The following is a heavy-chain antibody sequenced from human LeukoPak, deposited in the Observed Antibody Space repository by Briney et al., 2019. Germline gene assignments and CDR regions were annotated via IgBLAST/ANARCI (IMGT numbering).Heavy chain of an antibody. CDR1: GGSISSYY. V-gene: IGHV4-59*01. J-gene: IGHJ4*02. Sequence: SETLSLTCTVSGGSISSYYWSWIRQPPGKGLEWIGYIYYSGSTNYNPSLKSRVTISVDTSKNQFSLRLSSVTAADTAVYYCAREAEGTSDYWGQGTLVTVSS. D-gene: IGHD3-10*01. CDR3: AREAEGTSDY. CDR2: IYYSGST.